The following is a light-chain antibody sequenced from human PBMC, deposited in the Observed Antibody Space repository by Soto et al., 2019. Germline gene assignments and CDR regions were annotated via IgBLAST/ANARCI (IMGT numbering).Light chain of an antibody. V-gene: IGLV2-23*01. CDR2: EGS. J-gene: IGLJ1*01. CDR3: FSYAGSSTYV. CDR1: SSDVGSYNL. Sequence: QSVLTQPASVSGSPGQSITISCTGTSSDVGSYNLVSWYQQHPGKAPKFMIYEGSKRPSGVSNRFSGSKSGNTASLTISGLQAEDEADYYCFSYAGSSTYVFGTGTKVTVL.